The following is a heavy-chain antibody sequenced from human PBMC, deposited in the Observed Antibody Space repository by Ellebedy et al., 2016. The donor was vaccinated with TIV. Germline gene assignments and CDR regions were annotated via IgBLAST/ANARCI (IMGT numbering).Heavy chain of an antibody. D-gene: IGHD2-21*02. V-gene: IGHV3-23*01. CDR2: IGASGGDT. J-gene: IGHJ4*02. Sequence: GGSLRLSXAASGFTFSSYTMSWVRQAPGKGLEWVSAIGASGGDTYYADSVKGRFAISRDNSKNTLYLQINSLRAEDTAVYYCARALGGGDCYWGQGTLVTVSS. CDR1: GFTFSSYT. CDR3: ARALGGGDCY.